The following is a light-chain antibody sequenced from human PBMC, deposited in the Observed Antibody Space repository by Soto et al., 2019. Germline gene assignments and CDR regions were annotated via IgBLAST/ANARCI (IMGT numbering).Light chain of an antibody. V-gene: IGKV1-5*03. CDR3: QQYNSYRT. CDR2: KAS. J-gene: IGKJ1*01. CDR1: QSISSW. Sequence: TQSPSTLSASVGDRVTITCRASQSISSWLAWYQQKPGKAPKLLIYKASSLESGVPSRFSGSGSGTEFTLTISSLQPDDFATYYCQQYNSYRTFGQGTKVDIK.